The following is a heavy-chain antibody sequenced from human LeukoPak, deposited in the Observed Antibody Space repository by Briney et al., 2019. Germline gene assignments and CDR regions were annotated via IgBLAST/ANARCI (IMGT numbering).Heavy chain of an antibody. J-gene: IGHJ4*02. D-gene: IGHD3-22*01. Sequence: PGGSLRLSCAASGFTFSSYGMSWVRQAPGKGLEWVSAISGSGNRAYHADSVKGRFTISRDNSKNMLYLQMNSLRAEDTALYYCAKDADISVELVVITSFDSWGQGTLVTVSS. CDR3: AKDADISVELVVITSFDS. CDR2: ISGSGNRA. CDR1: GFTFSSYG. V-gene: IGHV3-23*01.